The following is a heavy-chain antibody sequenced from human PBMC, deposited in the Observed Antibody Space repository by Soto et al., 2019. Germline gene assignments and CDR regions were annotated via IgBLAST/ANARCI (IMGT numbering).Heavy chain of an antibody. CDR3: ARGVEGDYYYYYGMDV. J-gene: IGHJ6*04. Sequence: SVKVSCKASGGTFSSYAISWVRQAPGQGLEWMGGIIPIFGTANYAQKFQGRVTITADKSTSTAYMELSSLRSEDTAVYYCARGVEGDYYYYYGMDVWGKGTTVTVSS. CDR1: GGTFSSYA. D-gene: IGHD2-21*02. CDR2: IIPIFGTA. V-gene: IGHV1-69*06.